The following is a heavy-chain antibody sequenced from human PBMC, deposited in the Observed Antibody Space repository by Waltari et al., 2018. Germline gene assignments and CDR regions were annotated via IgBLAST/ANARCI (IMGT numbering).Heavy chain of an antibody. CDR1: GFTVSSNY. CDR2: IYSGGST. Sequence: EVQLVESGGGLIQPGGSLRLSCAASGFTVSSNYMSWVRQAPGKGLEWVSVIYSGGSTYYAESVKGRFTVSRDNSKNTLYLQMNSRRAEDTAVYYCARGEWLLSYGMDVWGQGTTVTVSS. V-gene: IGHV3-53*01. D-gene: IGHD3-3*01. CDR3: ARGEWLLSYGMDV. J-gene: IGHJ6*02.